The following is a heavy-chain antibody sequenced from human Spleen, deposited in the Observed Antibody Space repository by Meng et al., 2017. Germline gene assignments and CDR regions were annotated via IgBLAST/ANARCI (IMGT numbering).Heavy chain of an antibody. D-gene: IGHD6-13*01. V-gene: IGHV3-21*04. CDR2: ITGLSSYV. Sequence: GESLKISCEASGFLFSDYTMNWVRQAPGKGLEWVSSITGLSSYVYYADSVKGRFTISRDNSKNTLYLHMNGLRAEDTAVYYCAKGHSSSWYSFGYYFDYWGQGTLVTVSS. J-gene: IGHJ4*02. CDR1: GFLFSDYT. CDR3: AKGHSSSWYSFGYYFDY.